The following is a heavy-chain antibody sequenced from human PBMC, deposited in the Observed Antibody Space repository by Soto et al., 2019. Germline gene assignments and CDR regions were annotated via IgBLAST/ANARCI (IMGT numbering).Heavy chain of an antibody. CDR1: GFTFSSYA. V-gene: IGHV3-64*01. Sequence: GGSLRLSCAASGFTFSSYAMHWVRQAPGKGLEYVSAISSNGGSTYYANSVKGRFTISRDNSKNTLYLQMGSLRAEDMAVYYCARIVSRIAARHAYYFDYWGQGTLVTVSS. CDR3: ARIVSRIAARHAYYFDY. D-gene: IGHD6-6*01. CDR2: ISSNGGST. J-gene: IGHJ4*02.